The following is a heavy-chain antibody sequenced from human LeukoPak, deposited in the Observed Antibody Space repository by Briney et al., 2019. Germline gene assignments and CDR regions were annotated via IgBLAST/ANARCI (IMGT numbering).Heavy chain of an antibody. CDR3: ARNAEVGSSFDY. CDR1: GFTFSSSS. CDR2: ISTSGDYK. D-gene: IGHD3-10*01. V-gene: IGHV3-21*01. J-gene: IGHJ4*02. Sequence: GGSLRLSCAASGFTFSSSSMNWARQAPGKGLEWVSSISTSGDYKYYADSVKGRFTISRDNAKNSLYLQMNSLRAEDTAVYYCARNAEVGSSFDYWGQGTLVTVSS.